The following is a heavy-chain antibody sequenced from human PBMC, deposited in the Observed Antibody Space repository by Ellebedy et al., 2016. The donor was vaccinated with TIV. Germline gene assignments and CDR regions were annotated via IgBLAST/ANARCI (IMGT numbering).Heavy chain of an antibody. V-gene: IGHV4-28*01. J-gene: IGHJ4*02. CDR2: VYYSGST. Sequence: SCAVSGYSISSSNWWGWIRQPPGKGLEWIGHVYYSGSTHYNPSLKSRVTMSVDTSKNQFSLKVSSVTAVDTAVYYCARRGYSSWHYFDYWGQGALVTVSS. CDR3: ARRGYSSWHYFDY. CDR1: GYSISSSNW. D-gene: IGHD6-13*01.